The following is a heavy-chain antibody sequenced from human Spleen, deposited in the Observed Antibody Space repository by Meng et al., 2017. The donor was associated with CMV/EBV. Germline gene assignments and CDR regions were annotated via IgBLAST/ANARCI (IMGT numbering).Heavy chain of an antibody. CDR3: ARESRITIFGVVSIYGLDV. D-gene: IGHD3-3*01. CDR1: GYTFTNSD. Sequence: ASVKVSCKASGYTFTNSDINWVRQAPGQGLEWMGWISSYNANTNYAQNLQGRVTMTIDTATTTAYMELRSLRYDDMAVYYCARESRITIFGVVSIYGLDVWGQGTTVTVSS. J-gene: IGHJ6*02. V-gene: IGHV1-18*03. CDR2: ISSYNANT.